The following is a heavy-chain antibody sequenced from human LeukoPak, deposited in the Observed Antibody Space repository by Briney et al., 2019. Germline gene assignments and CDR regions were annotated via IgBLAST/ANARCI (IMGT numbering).Heavy chain of an antibody. CDR1: GYTFTSYY. Sequence: ASVKVSCKASGYTFTSYYMHWVRQAPGQGLEWMGIINPSGGSTSYAQKFQGRVTMTRDTSTSTVYMELSSLRSEDTAVYYCAREGGLTPPDGAFDIWGQGTMVTVSS. J-gene: IGHJ3*02. V-gene: IGHV1-46*01. CDR3: AREGGLTPPDGAFDI. CDR2: INPSGGST. D-gene: IGHD1-14*01.